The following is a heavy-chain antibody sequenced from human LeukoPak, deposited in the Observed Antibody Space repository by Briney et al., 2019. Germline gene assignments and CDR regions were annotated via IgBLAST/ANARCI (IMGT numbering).Heavy chain of an antibody. CDR1: GYTFTVNY. D-gene: IGHD2-21*01. Sequence: ASVKVSCKASGYTFTVNYIHWVRQAPGQGLELKGWINCNTGATNYAQKFQGRVTMTRHTSISTAYMELSRLRADDTAVYYCARVPGGLAYDLDHWGQGNLVTVSS. V-gene: IGHV1-2*02. CDR3: ARVPGGLAYDLDH. J-gene: IGHJ4*02. CDR2: INCNTGAT.